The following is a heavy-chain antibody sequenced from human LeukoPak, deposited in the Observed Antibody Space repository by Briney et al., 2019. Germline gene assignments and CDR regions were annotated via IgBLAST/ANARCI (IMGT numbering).Heavy chain of an antibody. CDR3: AKDYSYYYGSGSHVESCFDY. D-gene: IGHD3-10*01. Sequence: GRSLRLSCAASGFTFSSYGMHWVRQAPGKGLEWVAVISYDGSNKYYADSVKGRFTISRDNSKNTLYLQMNSLRAEDTAVYYCAKDYSYYYGSGSHVESCFDYWGQGTLVTVSS. CDR1: GFTFSSYG. CDR2: ISYDGSNK. V-gene: IGHV3-30*18. J-gene: IGHJ4*02.